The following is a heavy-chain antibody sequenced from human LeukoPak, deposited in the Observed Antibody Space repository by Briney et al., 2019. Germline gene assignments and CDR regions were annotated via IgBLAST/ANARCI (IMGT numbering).Heavy chain of an antibody. CDR3: TTDALAYGSSQNY. CDR2: IKSKADGETT. J-gene: IGHJ4*02. V-gene: IGHV3-15*01. CDR1: GFTFSKAW. Sequence: GGSLRLSCAASGFTFSKAWMSWVRQAPGKGLEWVGRIKSKADGETTDYAAPVKGRFTMSRDDSQNTLYLQMNSLKTEDTAVYYCTTDALAYGSSQNYWGQGTLVTVSS. D-gene: IGHD3-10*01.